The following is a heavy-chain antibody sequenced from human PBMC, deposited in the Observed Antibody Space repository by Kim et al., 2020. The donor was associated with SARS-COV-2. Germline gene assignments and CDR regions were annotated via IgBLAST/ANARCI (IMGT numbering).Heavy chain of an antibody. J-gene: IGHJ4*02. V-gene: IGHV4-38-2*02. D-gene: IGHD3-22*01. CDR3: ARAGLSGYYSGRPY. CDR2: IYHSGST. Sequence: SETLSLTCTVSGYSISSGYYWGWIRQPPGKGLEWIGSIYHSGSTYYNPSLKSRVTISLDTSKNQFSLKLSSVTAADTAVYYCARAGLSGYYSGRPYWGQGTLVTVSS. CDR1: GYSISSGYY.